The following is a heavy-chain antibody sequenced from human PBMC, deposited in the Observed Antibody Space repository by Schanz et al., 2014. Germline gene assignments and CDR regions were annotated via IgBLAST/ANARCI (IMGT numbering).Heavy chain of an antibody. D-gene: IGHD5-12*01. J-gene: IGHJ3*02. V-gene: IGHV1-46*01. Sequence: QVQLVQSGAEVKKPGASVKVSCKASGYTFVSYSMHWVRQAPGQGLEWMGIINPSGGGTSYALRFQDRVTVTRDTSRSTVYMELSSLRSEDTAVYYCARGGGPEDVFDIWGRGTILTVSS. CDR2: INPSGGGT. CDR3: ARGGGPEDVFDI. CDR1: GYTFVSYS.